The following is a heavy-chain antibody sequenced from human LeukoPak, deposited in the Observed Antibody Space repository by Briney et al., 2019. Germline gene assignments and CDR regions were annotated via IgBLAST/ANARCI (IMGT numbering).Heavy chain of an antibody. CDR2: ISSSGGSI. D-gene: IGHD6-13*01. CDR3: ATYSSSWYWFDC. CDR1: GFTFSSYD. J-gene: IGHJ4*02. Sequence: GGSLRLSCAASGFTFSSYDMSWVRQAPGKGLEWVSAISSSGGSIYYADSVKGRFTISRDNSKNTLYLQMNSLRAEDTAVYYCATYSSSWYWFDCWGQGSLVTVYS. V-gene: IGHV3-23*01.